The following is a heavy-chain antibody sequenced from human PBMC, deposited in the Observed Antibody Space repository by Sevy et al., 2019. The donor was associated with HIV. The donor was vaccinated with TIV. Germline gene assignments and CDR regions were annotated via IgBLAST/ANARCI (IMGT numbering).Heavy chain of an antibody. J-gene: IGHJ3*02. CDR1: GYTLTELS. D-gene: IGHD6-6*01. CDR2: FDPEDGET. V-gene: IGHV1-24*01. CDR3: AIPYSSSYGGAFDI. Sequence: APVKVSCKVSGYTLTELSMHWVRQAPGKGLEWMGGFDPEDGETIYAQKFQGRVTMTEDTSTDTAYMELSSLRSEDTAVYYCAIPYSSSYGGAFDIWGQGTMVTVSS.